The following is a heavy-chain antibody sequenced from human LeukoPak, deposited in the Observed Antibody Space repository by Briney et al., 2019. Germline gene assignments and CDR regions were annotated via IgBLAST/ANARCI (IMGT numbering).Heavy chain of an antibody. CDR3: ARDRYDSSGYYYEGWFDP. CDR1: GFTFSNYG. CDR2: IRSDGSHE. J-gene: IGHJ5*02. Sequence: PGGSLRLSCAASGFTFSNYGMHWVRQAPGKGLEWVAFIRSDGSHEYYPDSVKDRFTISRDNSKNTLYLQMNSLRAEDTAVYYCARDRYDSSGYYYEGWFDPWGQGTLVTVSS. V-gene: IGHV3-30*02. D-gene: IGHD3-22*01.